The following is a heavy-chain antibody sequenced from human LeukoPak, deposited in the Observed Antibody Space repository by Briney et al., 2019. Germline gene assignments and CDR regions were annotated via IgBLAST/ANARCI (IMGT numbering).Heavy chain of an antibody. CDR1: GGSIRSGNYY. D-gene: IGHD3-22*01. CDR3: ARAHYDSSGYLVDY. V-gene: IGHV4-31*03. CDR2: IYYSGST. J-gene: IGHJ4*02. Sequence: PSQTLSLTCTVSGGSIRSGNYYWNWIRQHPGKGLEWIGYIYYSGSTYYNPSLKGRISISGDTSKNQFSLKLSSVTAADTAVYYCARAHYDSSGYLVDYWGQGTLVTVSS.